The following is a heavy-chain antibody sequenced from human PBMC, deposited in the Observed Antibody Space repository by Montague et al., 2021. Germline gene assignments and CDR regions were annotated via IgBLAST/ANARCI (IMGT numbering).Heavy chain of an antibody. D-gene: IGHD2-21*01. CDR2: IYWDADK. Sequence: PALGKPTQTLTLTCTFSGFSLTTSGVGVGWIRQPPGKALEWLGVIYWDADKRYSPSLQNRLIITHDASRNQVILTLNDLDPMDTGTYFCAHTHHDIPFYFYMDVWGKGTTVTVSS. CDR3: AHTHHDIPFYFYMDV. V-gene: IGHV2-5*02. CDR1: GFSLTTSGVG. J-gene: IGHJ6*03.